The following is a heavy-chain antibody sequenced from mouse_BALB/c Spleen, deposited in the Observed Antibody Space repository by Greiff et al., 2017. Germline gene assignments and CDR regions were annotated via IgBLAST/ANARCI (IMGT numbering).Heavy chain of an antibody. CDR3: ARSLYYAMDY. CDR2: IDPANGNT. Sequence: VQLKESGAELVKPGASVKLSCTASGFNIKDTYMHWVKQRPEQGLEWIGRIDPANGNTKYDPKFQGKATITADTSSNTAYLQLSSLTSEDTAVYYYARSLYYAMDYWGQGTSVTVSS. CDR1: GFNIKDTY. V-gene: IGHV14-3*02. J-gene: IGHJ4*01.